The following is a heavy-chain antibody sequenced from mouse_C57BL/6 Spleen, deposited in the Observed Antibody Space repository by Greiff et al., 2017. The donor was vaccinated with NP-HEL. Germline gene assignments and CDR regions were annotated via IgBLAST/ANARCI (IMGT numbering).Heavy chain of an antibody. CDR1: GYTFTSYW. Sequence: QVQLQQPGAELVKPGASVKLSCKASGYTFTSYWMHWVKQRPGRGLEWIGRIDPNNGGTKYNEKFKSKATLTVDKPSTTAYMQLSSLTSEDSAVYYCASSLVAPYYYAMDYWGQGTSVTVSS. J-gene: IGHJ4*01. CDR3: ASSLVAPYYYAMDY. D-gene: IGHD1-1*01. CDR2: IDPNNGGT. V-gene: IGHV1-72*01.